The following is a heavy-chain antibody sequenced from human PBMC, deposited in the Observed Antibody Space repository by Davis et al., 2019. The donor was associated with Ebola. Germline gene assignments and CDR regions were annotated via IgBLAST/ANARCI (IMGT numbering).Heavy chain of an antibody. V-gene: IGHV5-10-1*01. J-gene: IGHJ5*02. CDR2: IAPSDSDT. CDR1: GYRFTNYW. D-gene: IGHD4-23*01. Sequence: GESLKISCKGSGYRFTNYWISWVRQMPGKGLEWMGRIAPSDSDTRYRPSFQGHVTISVDKSISTTFLQWSSLEASDTAMYYCARLGSVGFDPWGQGTLVTVSS. CDR3: ARLGSVGFDP.